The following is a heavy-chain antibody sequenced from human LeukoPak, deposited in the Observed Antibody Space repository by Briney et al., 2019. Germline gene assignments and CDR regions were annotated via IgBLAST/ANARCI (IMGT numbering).Heavy chain of an antibody. Sequence: PGGSLRLSCAASGFTFSRYWMHWVRQAPGKGLGWVSRINSDGSSTSYADSVKGRFTISRDNAKNTLYLQMNSLRAEDTAVYYCARGDSTGVAFDIWGQRTMVTVSS. J-gene: IGHJ3*02. CDR2: INSDGSST. V-gene: IGHV3-74*01. CDR1: GFTFSRYW. CDR3: ARGDSTGVAFDI. D-gene: IGHD3-22*01.